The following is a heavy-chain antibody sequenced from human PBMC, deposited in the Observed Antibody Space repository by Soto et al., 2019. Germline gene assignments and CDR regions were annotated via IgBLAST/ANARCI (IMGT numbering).Heavy chain of an antibody. Sequence: EVQLVESGGGLVQPGGSLRLSCAASGFTFSIYWMHWVRQVPGKGLEWVSRMNTDGSRTSYADSARGRFVISRDDAKSRLYLQMNNLRAEDTVVYYWARGDGDQYDGHGYLGRHWGQGTLVTVSS. V-gene: IGHV3-74*01. D-gene: IGHD5-18*01. J-gene: IGHJ4*02. CDR2: MNTDGSRT. CDR1: GFTFSIYW. CDR3: ARGDGDQYDGHGYLGRH.